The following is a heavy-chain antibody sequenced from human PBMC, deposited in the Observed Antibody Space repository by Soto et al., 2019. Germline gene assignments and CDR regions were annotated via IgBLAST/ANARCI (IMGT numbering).Heavy chain of an antibody. Sequence: GGSLRLSCVASGFTFSNAWMNWVRQAPGKGLEWVGRIKSKTDGGTTDYAAPVKGRFTISRDDSKNTLYVQMNGLKTEDTAVYYCTTDPNTNYVVGYYGMDVWGQGTTVTVSS. CDR2: IKSKTDGGTT. CDR3: TTDPNTNYVVGYYGMDV. CDR1: GFTFSNAW. D-gene: IGHD4-4*01. J-gene: IGHJ6*02. V-gene: IGHV3-15*07.